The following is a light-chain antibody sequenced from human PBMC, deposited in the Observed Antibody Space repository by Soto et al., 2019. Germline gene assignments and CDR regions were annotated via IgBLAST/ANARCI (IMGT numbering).Light chain of an antibody. CDR2: KNN. J-gene: IGLJ2*01. Sequence: QTVVTQPPSASGTPGQRVTISCSGSSSNIGGNYVYWYQHLPGTAPKLLIYKNNQRPSGVPDRFSGSKSGTSASLAICGLRSEDEADFYCVAWDDSLSGVVFGGGTQLTVL. CDR3: VAWDDSLSGVV. CDR1: SSNIGGNY. V-gene: IGLV1-47*01.